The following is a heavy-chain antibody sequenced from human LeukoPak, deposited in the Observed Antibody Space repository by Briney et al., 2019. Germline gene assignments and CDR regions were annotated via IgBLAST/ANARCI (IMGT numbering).Heavy chain of an antibody. CDR2: IKSKTDGGTT. Sequence: GGSLRLSCAASGFTFSNAWMSWVRQAPGKGLEWVGRIKSKTDGGTTDYAAPVKGRFTISRDDSKNTLYPQMNSLRVEDTAVYFCGRVTASWHPYIDYWGQGTLLIVSS. J-gene: IGHJ4*02. V-gene: IGHV3-15*05. CDR1: GFTFSNAW. CDR3: GRVTASWHPYIDY. D-gene: IGHD2-2*01.